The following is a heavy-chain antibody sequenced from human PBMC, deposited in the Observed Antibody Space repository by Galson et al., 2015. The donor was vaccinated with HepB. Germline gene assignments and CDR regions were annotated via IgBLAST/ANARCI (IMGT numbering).Heavy chain of an antibody. CDR2: ISAYNGNT. V-gene: IGHV1-18*01. Sequence: SCKASGYTFTSYGISWVRQAPGQGLEWMGWISAYNGNTNYAQKLQGRVTMTTDTSTSTAYMELRSLRSDDTAVYYCARDVSSGYPDYFDYWGQGTLVTVSS. J-gene: IGHJ4*02. CDR3: ARDVSSGYPDYFDY. D-gene: IGHD3-22*01. CDR1: GYTFTSYG.